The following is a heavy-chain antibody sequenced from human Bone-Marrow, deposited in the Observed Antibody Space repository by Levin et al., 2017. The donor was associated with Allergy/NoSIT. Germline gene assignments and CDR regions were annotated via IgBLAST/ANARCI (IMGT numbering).Heavy chain of an antibody. CDR1: GFTFITYA. CDR2: ISGSGDTT. J-gene: IGHJ5*02. CDR3: AKDLWTQQWLPNS. V-gene: IGHV3-23*01. Sequence: PGGSLRLSCAASGFTFITYAMSWVRQAPGKGLEWVAGISGSGDTTHYADSVKGRFTVSRENSKNTLYLQMDSLRVEDTAVYYCAKDLWTQQWLPNSWGPGTLVTVSS. D-gene: IGHD5-18*01.